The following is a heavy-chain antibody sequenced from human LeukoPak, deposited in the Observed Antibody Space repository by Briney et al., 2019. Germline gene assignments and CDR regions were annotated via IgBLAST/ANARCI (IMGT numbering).Heavy chain of an antibody. Sequence: GGSLRLSCAASGFTFSIYGMSWVRQAPGKGLEWVSTISGRDSNTYHADSVEGRFIISRDNSRNTLYLQMNSLRAEDTAVYYCARRSDYGGNGNYFDYWGQGTPVTVSS. J-gene: IGHJ4*02. CDR3: ARRSDYGGNGNYFDY. V-gene: IGHV3-23*01. D-gene: IGHD4-23*01. CDR1: GFTFSIYG. CDR2: ISGRDSNT.